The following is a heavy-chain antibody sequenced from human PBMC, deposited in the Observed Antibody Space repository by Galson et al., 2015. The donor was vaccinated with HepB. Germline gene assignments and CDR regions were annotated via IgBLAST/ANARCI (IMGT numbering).Heavy chain of an antibody. CDR1: GFTFSSFT. V-gene: IGHV3-48*01. Sequence: SLRLSCAASGFTFSSFTMSWVRQAPGKGLEWVSYITSISTTIYYADSAKGRFTISRDNAKNSLYMQMNSLRAENTAVYYCARGHTAIDYWDQGALVTASS. CDR3: ARGHTAIDY. J-gene: IGHJ4*02. CDR2: ITSISTTI. D-gene: IGHD2-21*02.